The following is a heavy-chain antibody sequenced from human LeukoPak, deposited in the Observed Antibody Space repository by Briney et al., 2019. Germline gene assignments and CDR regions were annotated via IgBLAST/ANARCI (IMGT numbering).Heavy chain of an antibody. D-gene: IGHD5-18*01. CDR2: ISYDGSYK. V-gene: IGHV3-30*03. J-gene: IGHJ4*02. CDR1: GFSFSSYV. Sequence: GRSLRLSCAASGFSFSSYVMHWVRQAPGKGLEWVAVISYDGSYKYYADSVKGRFTISRDNAKNTLYLQMNSLRAEDTAVYYCARDLSGVTGYTYGRGIDYWGQGTLVTVSS. CDR3: ARDLSGVTGYTYGRGIDY.